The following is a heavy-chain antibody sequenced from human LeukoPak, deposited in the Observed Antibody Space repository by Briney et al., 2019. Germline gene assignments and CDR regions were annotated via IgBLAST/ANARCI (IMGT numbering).Heavy chain of an antibody. D-gene: IGHD3-10*01. CDR2: ISSGSSYI. V-gene: IGHV3-21*01. CDR3: ARDLITMVRGVQGYYYYGMDV. J-gene: IGHJ6*04. Sequence: GGSLRLSCAASGFTFSSYSMNWVRQAPGKGLEWVSSISSGSSYIYYADSVKGRFTISRDNAKNSLYLQMNSLRAEDTAVYYCARDLITMVRGVQGYYYYGMDVWGKGTTVTVSS. CDR1: GFTFSSYS.